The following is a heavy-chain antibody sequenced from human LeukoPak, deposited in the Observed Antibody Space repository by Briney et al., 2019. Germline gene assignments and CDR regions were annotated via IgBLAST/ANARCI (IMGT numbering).Heavy chain of an antibody. CDR3: ANLHHIVVVIAGSFGEFDY. CDR2: IYYSGST. V-gene: IGHV4-59*01. CDR1: GGSISSYY. D-gene: IGHD3-22*01. Sequence: SETLSLTCTVSGGSISSYYWSWIRQPPGKGLEWIGYIYYSGSTDYNPSLKSRVTISLDTSNNQFSLKVSTVTAADTAVYYCANLHHIVVVIAGSFGEFDYWGQGTLVTVSS. J-gene: IGHJ4*02.